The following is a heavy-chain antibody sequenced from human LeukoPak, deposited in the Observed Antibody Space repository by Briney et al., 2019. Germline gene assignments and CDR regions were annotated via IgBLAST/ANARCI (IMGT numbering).Heavy chain of an antibody. J-gene: IGHJ2*01. CDR3: ARGLGGLLWFGEYYWYFDL. D-gene: IGHD3-10*01. CDR2: INHSGST. Sequence: SETLSLTCAVYGGSFSGYYWSWIRQPPGKGLEWIGEINHSGSTNYNPSLKSRVTISVDTSKNQFSLKLSSVTAADTAVYYCARGLGGLLWFGEYYWYFDLWGRGTLVTVSS. V-gene: IGHV4-34*01. CDR1: GGSFSGYY.